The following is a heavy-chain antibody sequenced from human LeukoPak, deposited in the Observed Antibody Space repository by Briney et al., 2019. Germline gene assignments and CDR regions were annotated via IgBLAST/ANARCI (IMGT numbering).Heavy chain of an antibody. V-gene: IGHV3-7*03. Sequence: GGSLRLSCAASGFTFSSYWMSWVRQAPGKGLEWVANMKQDGSEKYYVDSVKGRFTISRDNAKNSLYLQMNSLRAEDTAVYYCARDAILQPFDYWGQGTLVTVSS. J-gene: IGHJ4*02. CDR2: MKQDGSEK. CDR3: ARDAILQPFDY. D-gene: IGHD1-1*01. CDR1: GFTFSSYW.